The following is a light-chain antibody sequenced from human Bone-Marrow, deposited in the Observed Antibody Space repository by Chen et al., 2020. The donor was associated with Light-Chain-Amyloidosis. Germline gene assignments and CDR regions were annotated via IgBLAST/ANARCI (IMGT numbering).Light chain of an antibody. CDR1: QSVSSH. CDR2: GAS. J-gene: IGKJ4*01. Sequence: IVPTQSSAPQSVSPVERTTLSCRTSQSVSSHLAWYQQKPGKAPRHRIYGASTRATGIPSSFSSGGSGTEFTLTISRLQSEDFAVYYCQQYNNWAPALTCGGGAKFEIK. V-gene: IGKV3-15*01. CDR3: QQYNNWAPALT.